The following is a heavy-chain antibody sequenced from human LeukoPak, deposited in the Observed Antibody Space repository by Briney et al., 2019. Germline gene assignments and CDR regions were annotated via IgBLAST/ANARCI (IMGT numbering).Heavy chain of an antibody. CDR1: GFTFKGYW. CDR2: IQQDGSEK. CDR3: VRLRYTYGKNFDC. V-gene: IGHV3-7*01. Sequence: GASLRLSCAASGFTFKGYWMSWVRQAPGKGLEWVANIQQDGSEKKYVDSVKGRFTISRDNPNNSLYLQMDSLRAEDTAVYYCVRLRYTYGKNFDCWGQGTLVTVSS. J-gene: IGHJ4*02. D-gene: IGHD5-18*01.